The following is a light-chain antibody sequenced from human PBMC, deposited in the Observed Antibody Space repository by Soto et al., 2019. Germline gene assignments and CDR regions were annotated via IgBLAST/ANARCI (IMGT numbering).Light chain of an antibody. J-gene: IGLJ2*01. Sequence: QSALTQPPSASGTPGQRVTISCSGSSSNIGSNTVNWYQQLPGTAPKLLIYSNNQRPSGVPDRFSGSKSGTSASLAISGLHSEDDAYYYCAAWDDSLSVVFGGGTKLPVL. CDR3: AAWDDSLSVV. V-gene: IGLV1-44*01. CDR2: SNN. CDR1: SSNIGSNT.